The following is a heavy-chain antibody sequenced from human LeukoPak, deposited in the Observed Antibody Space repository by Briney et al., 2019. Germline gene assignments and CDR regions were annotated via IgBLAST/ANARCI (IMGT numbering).Heavy chain of an antibody. CDR3: ARHGRAVGTTAYYYFDY. CDR1: GGSFSGYY. V-gene: IGHV4-34*01. J-gene: IGHJ4*02. Sequence: PSETLSLTCAVYGGSFSGYYWSWIRQPPGKGLEWIGEINHSGSTNYNPSLKSRVTISVDTSKNQFSLKLSSVTAADTAVYYCARHGRAVGTTAYYYFDYWGQGTLVTVSS. CDR2: INHSGST. D-gene: IGHD1-26*01.